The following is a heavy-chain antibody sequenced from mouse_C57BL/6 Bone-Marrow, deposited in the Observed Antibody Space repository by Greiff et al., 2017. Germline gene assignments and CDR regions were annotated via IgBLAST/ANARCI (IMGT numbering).Heavy chain of an antibody. V-gene: IGHV1-69*01. CDR2: IDPSDSYT. J-gene: IGHJ4*01. CDR1: GYTFTSYW. Sequence: QVQLQQPGAELVMPGASVKLSCKASGYTFTSYWMHWVKQRPGQGLEWIGEIDPSDSYTNYNQKFKGESTLTVDKSSSTAYMQLSSLTSEDSAVYYCARDYAGAMDYWGQGTSVTVSS. CDR3: ARDYAGAMDY. D-gene: IGHD1-1*01.